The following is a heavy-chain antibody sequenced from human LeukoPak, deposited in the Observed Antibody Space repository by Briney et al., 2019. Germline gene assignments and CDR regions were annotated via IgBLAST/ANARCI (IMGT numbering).Heavy chain of an antibody. Sequence: SETLSLTCTVSGGSISGYYWSWIRQPPGKGLEWIGEINHSGSANYNPSLKSRVTISVDTSKNQFSLKLSSVTAADTAVYYCARARSSRDIPFEAKPRIYPLRYFDLWGRGTLVTVSS. D-gene: IGHD2-15*01. V-gene: IGHV4-34*01. CDR1: GGSISGYY. CDR2: INHSGSA. CDR3: ARARSSRDIPFEAKPRIYPLRYFDL. J-gene: IGHJ2*01.